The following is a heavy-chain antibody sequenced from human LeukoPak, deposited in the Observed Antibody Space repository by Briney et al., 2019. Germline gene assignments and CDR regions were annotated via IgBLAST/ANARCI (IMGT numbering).Heavy chain of an antibody. CDR2: INHSGST. CDR3: ARGGIAVATYFQH. Sequence: SETLSLTCAVYGGSFSGYYWSWIRQPPGKGLEWIGEINHSGSTNYNPSLKSRVTISVDTSKNQFSLKLSSVTAADTAVYYCARGGIAVATYFQHWGQGTLVTVSS. CDR1: GGSFSGYY. V-gene: IGHV4-34*01. D-gene: IGHD6-19*01. J-gene: IGHJ1*01.